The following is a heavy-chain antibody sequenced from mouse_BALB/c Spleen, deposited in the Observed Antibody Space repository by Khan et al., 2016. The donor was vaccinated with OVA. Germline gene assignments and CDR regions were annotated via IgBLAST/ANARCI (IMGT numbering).Heavy chain of an antibody. D-gene: IGHD1-1*01. CDR3: ARIKKIVATYFDY. J-gene: IGHJ2*01. CDR1: GYTFTSYW. Sequence: QVQLQQSGAELVKAGASVKMSCKASGYTFTSYWMHWVKQRLGQGLEWFAETNPTNGRTYYNEKFKSKATLTVDKSSSTAYMLLSGPTFEDSAVYYCARIKKIVATYFDYWGQGTTLKGSS. V-gene: IGHV1S81*02. CDR2: TNPTNGRT.